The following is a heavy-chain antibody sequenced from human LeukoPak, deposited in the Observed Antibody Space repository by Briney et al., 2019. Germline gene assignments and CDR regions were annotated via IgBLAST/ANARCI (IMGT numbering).Heavy chain of an antibody. CDR2: IWYDGSDK. Sequence: GRSLRLSYAASGFTFSSYGMHWVRQAPGKGLEWVAVIWYDGSDKYYADSVKGRFTIPRDNSKNTLYLQMNSLRAEDTAVYYCAKDKDYGYYMDVWGKGTTVTVSS. D-gene: IGHD3-16*01. J-gene: IGHJ6*03. CDR3: AKDKDYGYYMDV. V-gene: IGHV3-33*06. CDR1: GFTFSSYG.